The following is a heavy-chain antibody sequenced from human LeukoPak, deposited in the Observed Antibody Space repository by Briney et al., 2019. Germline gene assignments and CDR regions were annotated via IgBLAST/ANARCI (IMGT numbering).Heavy chain of an antibody. J-gene: IGHJ5*02. CDR2: ISPYNGHT. D-gene: IGHD3-10*01. CDR3: ARGLGFGVLNWFDP. V-gene: IGHV1-18*01. CDR1: GYTFTSHA. Sequence: ASVKVSCKASGYTFTSHAISWVRLAPGQGLEWMGWISPYNGHTDYTQKFQGRVTITADESTSTAYMELSSLRSEDTAVYYCARGLGFGVLNWFDPWGQGTLVTVSS.